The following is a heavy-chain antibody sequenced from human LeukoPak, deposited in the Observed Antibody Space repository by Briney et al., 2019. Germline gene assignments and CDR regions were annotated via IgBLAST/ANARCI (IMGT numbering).Heavy chain of an antibody. D-gene: IGHD3-22*01. Sequence: GESLKISCKGSGYSFANYWIGWVRQMPGKGLEWMGIIHHNASDTRYSPSFRGQVTISADKSIATAYLRWNSLKASDTAMYYCALSSGAYDSAGYFDYWGQGTLVTVSS. CDR1: GYSFANYW. CDR2: IHHNASDT. J-gene: IGHJ4*02. V-gene: IGHV5-51*01. CDR3: ALSSGAYDSAGYFDY.